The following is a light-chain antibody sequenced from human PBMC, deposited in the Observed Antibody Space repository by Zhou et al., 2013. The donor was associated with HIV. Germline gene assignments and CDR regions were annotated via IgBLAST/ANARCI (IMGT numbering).Light chain of an antibody. V-gene: IGLV1-44*01. CDR1: SSNIGSNT. CDR2: RNN. CDR3: GSYRSRSIHVV. J-gene: IGLJ2*01. Sequence: QSVLTQPPSASGTPGQRVTISCSGSSSNIGSNTVNWYQQLPGTAPKLLIYRNNQRPSGVPDRFSGSKSGTSASLTISGLQAEDEAEYYCGSYRSRSIHVVFGGGTKLTVL.